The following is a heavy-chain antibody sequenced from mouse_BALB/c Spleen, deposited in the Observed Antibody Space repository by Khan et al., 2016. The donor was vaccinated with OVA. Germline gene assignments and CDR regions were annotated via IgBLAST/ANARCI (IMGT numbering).Heavy chain of an antibody. Sequence: VQLQESGPELVKPGASLKVSCKASGYTFTDYIIGWVKQSTRQGLEWIGDIFPGSDTPYYNEKFKDRATLTADKPANTAYMQLSSLTSCDPAVYFCARGGYSAFAYWGQGTLVTVSA. J-gene: IGHJ3*01. V-gene: IGHV1-77*01. CDR3: ARGGYSAFAY. CDR2: IFPGSDTP. D-gene: IGHD2-14*01. CDR1: GYTFTDYI.